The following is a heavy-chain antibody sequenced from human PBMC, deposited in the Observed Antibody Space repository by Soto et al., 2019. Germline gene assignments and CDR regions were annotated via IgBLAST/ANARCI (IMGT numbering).Heavy chain of an antibody. J-gene: IGHJ3*02. D-gene: IGHD2-21*01. Sequence: GGSLRLSCTTSGFTFNTYGMHWVRQAPGKGLEWVAIIWYDGSNKYYADSVKGRFTISRDNSKNTLYLQMNSLRAEDTAVYYCARDGGAVIFDAFDIWGQGTMVTVSS. CDR2: IWYDGSNK. CDR3: ARDGGAVIFDAFDI. V-gene: IGHV3-33*08. CDR1: GFTFNTYG.